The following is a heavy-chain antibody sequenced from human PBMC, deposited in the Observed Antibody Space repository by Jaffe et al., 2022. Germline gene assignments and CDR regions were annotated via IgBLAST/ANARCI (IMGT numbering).Heavy chain of an antibody. CDR3: ARDLGEYRGYYYYMDV. J-gene: IGHJ6*03. V-gene: IGHV3-7*05. CDR1: GFTFSSYW. CDR2: IKQDGSEK. Sequence: EVQLVESGGGLVQPGGSLRLSCAASGFTFSSYWMSWVRQAPGKGLEWVANIKQDGSEKYYVDSVKGRFTISRDNAKNSLYLQMNSLRAEDTAVYYCARDLGEYRGYYYYMDVWGKGTTVTVSS. D-gene: IGHD2-2*01.